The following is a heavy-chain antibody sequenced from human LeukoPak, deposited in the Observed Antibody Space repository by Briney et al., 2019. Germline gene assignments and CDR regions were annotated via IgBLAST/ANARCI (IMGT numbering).Heavy chain of an antibody. J-gene: IGHJ5*02. CDR2: INHSGST. D-gene: IGHD6-13*01. CDR3: AVGGYSSSWYAHTFNWFDP. Sequence: SETLSLTCGVSGGSFSGYYWSWIRQPPGKGLEWIGEINHSGSTNYNPSLKSRVTISVDTSKNQFSLKLSSVTAADTAVYYCAVGGYSSSWYAHTFNWFDPWGQGTLVTVSS. CDR1: GGSFSGYY. V-gene: IGHV4-34*01.